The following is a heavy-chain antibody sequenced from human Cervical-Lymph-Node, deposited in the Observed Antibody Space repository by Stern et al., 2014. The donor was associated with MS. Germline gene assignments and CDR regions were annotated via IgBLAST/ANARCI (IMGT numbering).Heavy chain of an antibody. CDR2: ISYDGSNE. Sequence: QVQLGQSGGGVVQPGRSLRLSCAASGFTFSSYGMHWVRQAPGKGLEWVTLISYDGSNEYYADSVKGRFTISRDNSKNTVYLQMNSLRPEDTAVYYCARPRRPYFFRGNHHYYGMDVWGQGTRVSVSS. D-gene: IGHD2/OR15-2a*01. CDR1: GFTFSSYG. V-gene: IGHV3-30*03. CDR3: ARPRRPYFFRGNHHYYGMDV. J-gene: IGHJ6*02.